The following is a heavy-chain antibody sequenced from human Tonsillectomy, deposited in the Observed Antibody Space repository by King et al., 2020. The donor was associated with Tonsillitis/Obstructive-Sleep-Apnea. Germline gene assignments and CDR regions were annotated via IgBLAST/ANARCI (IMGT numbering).Heavy chain of an antibody. CDR3: ARNAEAAECFDF. CDR2: ITSSSSYT. V-gene: IGHV3-11*06. Sequence: VQLVESGGGLVKPGGSLRLSCEASGFTFSDYSMSWIRQAPGKGVEWVSYITSSSSYTNYADSVKGRFTISRDNAKNSLNLQMNGLRAEDTAVYYCARNAEAAECFDFWGQGTLVSVSS. J-gene: IGHJ4*02. CDR1: GFTFSDYS. D-gene: IGHD6-13*01.